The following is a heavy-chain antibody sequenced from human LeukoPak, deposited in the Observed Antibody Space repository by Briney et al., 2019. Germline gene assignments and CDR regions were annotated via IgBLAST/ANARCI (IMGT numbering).Heavy chain of an antibody. CDR1: GFTFSYYN. V-gene: IGHV3-48*01. Sequence: PGGSLRLSCAASGFTFSYYNMNWVRQAPGKGLEWVSYISSSSSIIYYADSVKGRFTISRDNAKNSLYLQMNSLRAEDTAVYYCAKNPNYYDSSLVYWGQGTLVTVSS. CDR3: AKNPNYYDSSLVY. CDR2: ISSSSSII. J-gene: IGHJ4*02. D-gene: IGHD3-22*01.